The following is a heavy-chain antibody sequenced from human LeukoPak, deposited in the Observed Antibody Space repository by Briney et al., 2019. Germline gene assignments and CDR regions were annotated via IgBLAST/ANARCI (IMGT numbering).Heavy chain of an antibody. D-gene: IGHD3-3*01. J-gene: IGHJ4*02. V-gene: IGHV3-30-3*01. CDR2: ISYDGSNK. Sequence: PGGSLRLSCAASGFTFSSYAMHWVRQAPGKGLEWVAVISYDGSNKYYADSVKGRLTVSRDNFNNTVYLQMNSLRAEDTAVYYCTRAHGRFLEWPPYDYWGQGTLVTVSS. CDR1: GFTFSSYA. CDR3: TRAHGRFLEWPPYDY.